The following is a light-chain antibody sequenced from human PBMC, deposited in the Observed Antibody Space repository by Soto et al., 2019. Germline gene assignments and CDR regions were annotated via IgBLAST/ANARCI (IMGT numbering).Light chain of an antibody. V-gene: IGKV2-28*01. CDR1: HSLLHSNGYNY. CDR2: LGS. J-gene: IGKJ4*01. CDR3: MQALQTPLT. Sequence: DIVMTQYPLSLPVTPGEPASISCMSSHSLLHSNGYNYLDWYLQKPGQSPQLLIYLGSNRASGVPDRFSGSGSGTDFTLKISRVEAEDVGVYYCMQALQTPLTFGGGTKVDI.